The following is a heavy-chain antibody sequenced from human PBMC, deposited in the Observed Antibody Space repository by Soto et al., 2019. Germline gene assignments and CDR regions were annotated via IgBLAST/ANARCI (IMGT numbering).Heavy chain of an antibody. CDR3: AKLPSISSLTDY. D-gene: IGHD3-3*02. CDR1: GFTFSSYG. Sequence: ESGGGVVQPGRSLRLSCAASGFTFSSYGMHWVRQAPGKGLEWVAVISYDGSNKYYADSVKGRFTISRDNSKNTLYLQMNSLRAEDTAVYYCAKLPSISSLTDYWGQGTLVTVSS. CDR2: ISYDGSNK. V-gene: IGHV3-30*18. J-gene: IGHJ4*02.